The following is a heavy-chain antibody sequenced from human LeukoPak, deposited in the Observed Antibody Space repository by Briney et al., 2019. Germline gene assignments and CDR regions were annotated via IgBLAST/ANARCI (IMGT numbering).Heavy chain of an antibody. J-gene: IGHJ4*02. V-gene: IGHV7-4-1*02. Sequence: APVKVSCKASGYTFTNYAMNWVRQAPGQGLEFMGWINTNTGNPTYAQDFTGRFVFSLDTSVNTAYLQISSLKAEDTAVYYCASIGSLFDYWGQGTLVTVSS. CDR2: INTNTGNP. D-gene: IGHD1-26*01. CDR1: GYTFTNYA. CDR3: ASIGSLFDY.